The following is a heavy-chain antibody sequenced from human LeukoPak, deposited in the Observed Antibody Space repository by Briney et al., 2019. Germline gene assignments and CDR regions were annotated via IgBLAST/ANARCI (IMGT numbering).Heavy chain of an antibody. CDR3: AFGVDLAYFQH. J-gene: IGHJ1*01. CDR2: ISSTGGTA. CDR1: GFTFSSFG. D-gene: IGHD3-16*01. Sequence: QPGGSLRLSCAASGFTFSSFGMSWVRQAPGKGLEWVSAISSTGGTAYSADSVKGRFTISRDNSKNTLYLQMNSLRAEGTALYYCAFGVDLAYFQHWGQGTLVTVSS. V-gene: IGHV3-23*01.